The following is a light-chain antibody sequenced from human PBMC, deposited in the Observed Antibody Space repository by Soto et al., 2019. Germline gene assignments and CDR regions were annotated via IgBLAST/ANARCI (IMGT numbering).Light chain of an antibody. CDR3: VQGKHWPPLT. V-gene: IGKV2-30*01. Sequence: VVMTQSPLSLPVTLGQPASISCKSSQTFVYRDGNTYLNWIQQRPGQSPRRLIYQVSHRDSGVPDRFSGSGSGTDFTLKISRVEAEDVGVYYCVQGKHWPPLTVSPGTKLEIK. CDR2: QVS. J-gene: IGKJ2*01. CDR1: QTFVYRDGNTY.